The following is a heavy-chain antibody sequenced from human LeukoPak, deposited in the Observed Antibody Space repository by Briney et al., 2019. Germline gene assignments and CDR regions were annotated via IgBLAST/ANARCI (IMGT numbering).Heavy chain of an antibody. Sequence: SESLSLTCIVSGGSISSSIYYWAWVRQPPGKGLEWIGTVFYNGATQYSPSLRSRVTISIDTSTNRFSLKLTSVTAADTAVYYCARVPGHPDYYDSSGAPPSWGQGTLVTVSS. CDR3: ARVPGHPDYYDSSGAPPS. D-gene: IGHD3-22*01. V-gene: IGHV4-39*07. J-gene: IGHJ5*02. CDR2: VFYNGAT. CDR1: GGSISSSIYY.